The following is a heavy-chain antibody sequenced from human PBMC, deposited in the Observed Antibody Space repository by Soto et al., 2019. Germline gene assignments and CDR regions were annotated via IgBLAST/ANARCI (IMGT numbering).Heavy chain of an antibody. CDR3: AKDADSSGYRYFDL. CDR1: GSPFGSYA. J-gene: IGHJ2*01. Sequence: GGSLRLPCAASGSPFGSYAITWVSQAPGKGLEWVSAISGSGGSTYYADSVKGRFTISRDNSKNTLYLQMNTLRAEDTAVYYCAKDADSSGYRYFDLWGRGTLVTVSS. CDR2: ISGSGGST. D-gene: IGHD3-22*01. V-gene: IGHV3-23*01.